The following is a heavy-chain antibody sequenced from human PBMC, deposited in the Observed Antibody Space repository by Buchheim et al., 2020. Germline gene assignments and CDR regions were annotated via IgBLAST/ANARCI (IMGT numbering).Heavy chain of an antibody. D-gene: IGHD3-22*01. CDR2: ISYDGSKK. CDR3: AKTYYYDGSGYLDY. Sequence: QVQLVESGGGVVQPGRSLRLSCASSGFTFSSNGKNWVRQAPGKGLEWVAVISYDGSKKYYVESVKGRFTISRDNSKNTLYLQMNSLRAEDTAVHYCAKTYYYDGSGYLDYWGQGTL. V-gene: IGHV3-30*18. CDR1: GFTFSSNG. J-gene: IGHJ4*02.